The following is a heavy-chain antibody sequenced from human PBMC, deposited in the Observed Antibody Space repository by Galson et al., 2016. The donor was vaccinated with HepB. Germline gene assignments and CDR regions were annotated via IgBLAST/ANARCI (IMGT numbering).Heavy chain of an antibody. V-gene: IGHV7-4-1*02. J-gene: IGHJ1*01. CDR2: INTNTGNP. Sequence: SVKVSCKASGYTFTSHAMNRVRQAPGQGLEWMGWINTNTGNPSYAQGFTGRFVFSLDTSVSTTYLQISSLKTEDGALYYCARSDYGGNSYVEYFQHWGQGTLVTVSS. CDR3: ARSDYGGNSYVEYFQH. D-gene: IGHD4-23*01. CDR1: GYTFTSHA.